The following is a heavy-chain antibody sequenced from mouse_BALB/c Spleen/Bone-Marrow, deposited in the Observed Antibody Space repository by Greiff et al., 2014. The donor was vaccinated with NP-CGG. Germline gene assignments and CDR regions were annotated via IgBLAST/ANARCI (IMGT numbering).Heavy chain of an antibody. Sequence: VQLKESGGGLVKPGGSLKLSCAASGFAFSSYDMSWVRQTPEKRLEWVAYISSGGGSTYYPDTVKGRFTISRDNAKNTLYLQMSSLKSEDTAMYYGARHGTTATFFAYWGQGTLVTVSA. J-gene: IGHJ3*01. CDR3: ARHGTTATFFAY. CDR2: ISSGGGST. V-gene: IGHV5-12-1*01. CDR1: GFAFSSYD. D-gene: IGHD1-2*01.